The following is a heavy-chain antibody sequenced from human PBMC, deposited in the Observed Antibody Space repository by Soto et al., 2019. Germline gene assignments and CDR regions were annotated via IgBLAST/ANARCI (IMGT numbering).Heavy chain of an antibody. CDR2: ISSTSNYI. CDR1: EFTFSTYI. V-gene: IGHV3-21*01. Sequence: PGGSLRLSCAASEFTFSTYIMNWVRQAPGKGLEWVSSISSTSNYIYYADSVKGRFTISRDNAKNSLYLQMNSLRAEDTAVYYCARDNSVDYWGQGALVTVSS. J-gene: IGHJ4*02. CDR3: ARDNSVDY. D-gene: IGHD5-18*01.